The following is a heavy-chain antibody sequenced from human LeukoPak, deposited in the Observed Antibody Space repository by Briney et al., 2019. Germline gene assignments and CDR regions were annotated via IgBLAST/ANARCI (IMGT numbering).Heavy chain of an antibody. D-gene: IGHD5-12*01. J-gene: IGHJ4*02. Sequence: GESLKISCKGSGYSFTSYCIGWVRQMPGKGLEWMGIIYPGDSDTRYSPSFQGQVTISADKSISTAYLQWSSLKASGTAMYYCARSVSPWQTDFGYWGQGTLVTVSS. V-gene: IGHV5-51*01. CDR1: GYSFTSYC. CDR2: IYPGDSDT. CDR3: ARSVSPWQTDFGY.